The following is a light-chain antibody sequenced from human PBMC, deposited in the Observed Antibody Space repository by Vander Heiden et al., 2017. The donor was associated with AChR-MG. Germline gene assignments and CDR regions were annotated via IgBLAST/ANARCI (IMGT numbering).Light chain of an antibody. Sequence: EIVMTQSPATLSVSPGESATLSCRASQSIDSDLAWYQQKPGQAPRLLIYGASSRAAGTPARFSGSGSGTQFTLTISSLQSEDFAVYYCQQYNNWPPFTFGQRTKLEIK. J-gene: IGKJ2*01. CDR3: QQYNNWPPFT. CDR1: QSIDSD. CDR2: GAS. V-gene: IGKV3D-15*01.